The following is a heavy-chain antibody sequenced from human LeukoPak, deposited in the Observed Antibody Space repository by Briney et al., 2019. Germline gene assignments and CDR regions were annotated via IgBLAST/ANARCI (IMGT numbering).Heavy chain of an antibody. D-gene: IGHD1-26*01. CDR3: ATADWESFYFDS. Sequence: PSETLSLTCTVSGXSISSNYWSWIRQPPGKGQEWIGFTSYSEGTYYNPSLMSRITISVDRSQNQFSLKMRDVTAADTAVYFCATADWESFYFDSWGQGALVAVSS. V-gene: IGHV4-59*06. J-gene: IGHJ4*02. CDR1: GXSISSNY. CDR2: TSYSEGT.